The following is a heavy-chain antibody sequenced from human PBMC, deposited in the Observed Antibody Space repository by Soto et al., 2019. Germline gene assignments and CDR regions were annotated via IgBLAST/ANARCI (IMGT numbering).Heavy chain of an antibody. CDR3: ARDWVAAAGPYGMDV. Sequence: WASVKVSCKASGYTFTSYGISWVRQAPGQGLEWMGWISAYNGNTNYAQKLQGRVTMTTDTSTSTAYMELRSLRSDDKAVYYCARDWVAAAGPYGMDVWGQGTTVTVSS. V-gene: IGHV1-18*04. CDR2: ISAYNGNT. D-gene: IGHD6-13*01. J-gene: IGHJ6*02. CDR1: GYTFTSYG.